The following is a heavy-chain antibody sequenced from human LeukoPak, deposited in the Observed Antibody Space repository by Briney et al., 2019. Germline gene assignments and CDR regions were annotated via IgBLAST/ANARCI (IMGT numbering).Heavy chain of an antibody. CDR1: GFTFSSYA. V-gene: IGHV3-64*01. J-gene: IGHJ4*02. CDR3: AIARSGEYYFDY. D-gene: IGHD3-10*01. CDR2: ISSNGGST. Sequence: GGSLRLSCAASGFTFSSYAMHWVRQAPGKGLEYVSAISSNGGSTYYANSVKGRFTISRDNSKNTLYLQMGSLRAEDMAVYYCAIARSGEYYFDYWGQGTLVTVSS.